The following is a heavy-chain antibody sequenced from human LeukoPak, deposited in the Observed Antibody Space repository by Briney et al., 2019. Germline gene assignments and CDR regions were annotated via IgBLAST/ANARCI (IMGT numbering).Heavy chain of an antibody. CDR2: INHSGST. D-gene: IGHD6-13*01. CDR3: ARGLPSSSWYPYYYHMDV. Sequence: SETLSLTCAVYGGTFSGYYWSWIRQPPGKGLEWIGEINHSGSTNYNPSLKSRVTISVDTSKNQFSLKLSSVTAADTAVYYCARGLPSSSWYPYYYHMDVWGKGTTVTVSS. V-gene: IGHV4-34*01. CDR1: GGTFSGYY. J-gene: IGHJ6*03.